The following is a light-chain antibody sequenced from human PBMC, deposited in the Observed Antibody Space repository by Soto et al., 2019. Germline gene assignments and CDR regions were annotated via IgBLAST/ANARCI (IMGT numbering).Light chain of an antibody. J-gene: IGLJ1*01. V-gene: IGLV2-14*01. CDR1: SSDVGGYNY. Sequence: QSALTQPASASGSPGQSITISCTGTSSDVGGYNYVSWYQQHPGIAPKLLIYGVTNRPSGVSTRFSGSKSGNTASLTISGLQAEDEADYHCSSYTSASTLLYLFGTGTKLTVL. CDR3: SSYTSASTLLYL. CDR2: GVT.